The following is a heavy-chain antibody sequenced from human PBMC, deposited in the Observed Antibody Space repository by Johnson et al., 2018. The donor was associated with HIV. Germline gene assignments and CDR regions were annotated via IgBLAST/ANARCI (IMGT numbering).Heavy chain of an antibody. D-gene: IGHD1-26*01. V-gene: IGHV3-30*02. J-gene: IGHJ3*02. CDR2: IRYDGSNK. CDR3: AKSTWELRHLDAFDI. Sequence: QMQLVESGGGLVKPGGSLRLSCVASGFTFSSYGMHWVRQAPGKGLEWVAFIRYDGSNKYYADSVKGRFTISRDNSKNTLYLQMNSLRAEDTAVYYCAKSTWELRHLDAFDIWGQGTMVTVSS. CDR1: GFTFSSYG.